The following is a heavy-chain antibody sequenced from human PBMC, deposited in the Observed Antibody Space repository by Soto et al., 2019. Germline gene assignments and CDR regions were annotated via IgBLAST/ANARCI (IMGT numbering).Heavy chain of an antibody. CDR3: AGFMAYNWFDP. CDR1: GDSISSYY. CDR2: IHDSGST. V-gene: IGHV4-59*08. Sequence: SETLSLTCTVSGDSISSYYWSWIRQPPGKGLEWIGYIHDSGSTNYNPSLKSRVTISVDTSKNHFSLKLTSVTAADTAAYYCAGFMAYNWFDPWGRGTLVTVSS. J-gene: IGHJ5*02.